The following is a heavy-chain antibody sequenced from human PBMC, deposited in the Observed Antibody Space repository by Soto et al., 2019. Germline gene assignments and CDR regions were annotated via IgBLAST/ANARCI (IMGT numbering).Heavy chain of an antibody. Sequence: GGSLRLSCAASGFTFSTYAMHWVRQAPGKGLEWVAVISSDGSNKYYADSVKDRFTISRDNSKNTLYLQMNSLRAEGTAVYYCARAGDYYPPDYWGQGTLVTVSS. D-gene: IGHD3-3*01. CDR1: GFTFSTYA. CDR2: ISSDGSNK. J-gene: IGHJ4*02. V-gene: IGHV3-30-3*01. CDR3: ARAGDYYPPDY.